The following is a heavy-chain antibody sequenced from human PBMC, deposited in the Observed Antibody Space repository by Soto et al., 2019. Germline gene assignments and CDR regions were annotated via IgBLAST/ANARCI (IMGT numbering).Heavy chain of an antibody. Sequence: PSETLSLTCTVSGGSVSSVSYYWSWIRQPPGKGLEWIGYIYYSGSTNYNPSLKSRVTISVDTSKNQFSLKLSSVTAADTAVYYCARVVVVPAAIGMGSDWFDPWGQGTLVTVSS. J-gene: IGHJ5*02. CDR1: GGSVSSVSYY. CDR2: IYYSGST. CDR3: ARVVVVPAAIGMGSDWFDP. D-gene: IGHD2-2*01. V-gene: IGHV4-61*01.